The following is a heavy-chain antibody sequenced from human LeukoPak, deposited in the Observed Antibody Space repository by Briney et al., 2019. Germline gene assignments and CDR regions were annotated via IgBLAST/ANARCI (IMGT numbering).Heavy chain of an antibody. V-gene: IGHV4-34*01. CDR1: GFTFSSYS. D-gene: IGHD2-2*01. CDR2: INHSGST. CDR3: AREVVVPAASFDY. Sequence: GSLRLSCAASGFTFSSYSMTWVRQPPGKGLEWIGEINHSGSTNYNPSLKSRVTISVDTSKNQFSLKLSSVTAADTAVYYCAREVVVPAASFDYWGQGTLVTVSS. J-gene: IGHJ4*02.